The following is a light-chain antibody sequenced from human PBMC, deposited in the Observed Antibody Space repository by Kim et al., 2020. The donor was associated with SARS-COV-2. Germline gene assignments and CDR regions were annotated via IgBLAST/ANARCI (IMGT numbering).Light chain of an antibody. CDR1: NLGDKY. CDR2: QDS. V-gene: IGLV3-1*01. Sequence: MSPGQTASITCSGANLGDKYACWYQQKPGQSPVLVIYQDSKRPSGIPDRFSGSNSGNTATLTIIGTQAMDEADYYCQAWDSSTLVFGGGTQLTVL. CDR3: QAWDSSTLV. J-gene: IGLJ2*01.